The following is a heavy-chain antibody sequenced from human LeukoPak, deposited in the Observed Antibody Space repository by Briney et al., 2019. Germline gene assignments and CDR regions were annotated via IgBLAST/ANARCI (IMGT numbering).Heavy chain of an antibody. Sequence: SETLSLTCTVSGGSIGSGSYYWSWIRQPPGKGLEWIGSIYHSGSTYYNPSLKSRVTISVDTSKNQFSLKLSSVTAADTAVYYCARNQYSSSPVKYWGQGTLVTVSS. CDR2: IYHSGST. V-gene: IGHV4-39*07. CDR1: GGSIGSGSYY. D-gene: IGHD6-13*01. J-gene: IGHJ4*02. CDR3: ARNQYSSSPVKY.